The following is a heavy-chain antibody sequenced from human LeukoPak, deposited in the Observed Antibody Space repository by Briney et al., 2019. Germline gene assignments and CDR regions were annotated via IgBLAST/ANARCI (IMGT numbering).Heavy chain of an antibody. CDR2: ISWNSGSI. Sequence: GGSLRLSCAASGFTFDDYAMHWVRQAPGKGLEWVSGISWNSGSIGYADSVKGRFTISRDNAKNSLYLQMDSLRAEDTALYYCAKDRGPDSSGYYSDYYYGMDVWGQGTTVTVSS. CDR1: GFTFDDYA. CDR3: AKDRGPDSSGYYSDYYYGMDV. V-gene: IGHV3-9*01. J-gene: IGHJ6*02. D-gene: IGHD3-22*01.